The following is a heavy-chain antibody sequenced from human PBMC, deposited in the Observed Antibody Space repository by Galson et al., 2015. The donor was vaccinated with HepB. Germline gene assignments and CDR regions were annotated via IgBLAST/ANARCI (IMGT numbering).Heavy chain of an antibody. Sequence: SVKVSCKASGYTFTSYDINWVRQATGQGLEWMGWMNPNSGNTGYAQKFQGRVTMTRNTSISTAYMELSSLRSEDTAVYYCARGRKSITMVRGRAYYMDVWGKGTTVTVSS. CDR1: GYTFTSYD. CDR3: ARGRKSITMVRGRAYYMDV. V-gene: IGHV1-8*01. J-gene: IGHJ6*03. CDR2: MNPNSGNT. D-gene: IGHD3-10*01.